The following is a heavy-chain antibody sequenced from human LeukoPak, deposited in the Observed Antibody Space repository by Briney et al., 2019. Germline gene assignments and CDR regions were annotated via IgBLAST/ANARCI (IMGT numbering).Heavy chain of an antibody. CDR2: IKQDGGEK. CDR3: AREKEGYCSRTSCYLDYYYYYMDV. J-gene: IGHJ6*03. CDR1: GFTFSRYW. Sequence: GGSLRLSCAASGFTFSRYWMTWVRQAPGKGLERVANIKQDGGEKYYVDSVKGRFTISRDNAKNSLYLQMNSLRAEDTAVYYCAREKEGYCSRTSCYLDYYYYYMDVWGKGTTVTISS. V-gene: IGHV3-7*01. D-gene: IGHD2-2*01.